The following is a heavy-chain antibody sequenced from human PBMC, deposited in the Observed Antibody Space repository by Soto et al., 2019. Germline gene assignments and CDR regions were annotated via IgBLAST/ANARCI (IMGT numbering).Heavy chain of an antibody. V-gene: IGHV1-46*01. J-gene: IGHJ6*02. Sequence: ASVEVSCKASGYTFTSYYMHWVRQAPGQGLEWMGIINPSGGSTSYAQKFQGRVTMTRDTSTSTVYMELSSLRSEDTAVYYCATDQDIVVVPADIGSYYYGMDVWGQGTTVTVSS. D-gene: IGHD2-2*01. CDR2: INPSGGST. CDR1: GYTFTSYY. CDR3: ATDQDIVVVPADIGSYYYGMDV.